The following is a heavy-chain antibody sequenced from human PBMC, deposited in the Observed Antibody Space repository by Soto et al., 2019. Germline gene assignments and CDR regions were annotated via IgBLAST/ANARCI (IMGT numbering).Heavy chain of an antibody. D-gene: IGHD2-2*02. CDR2: IYSSGST. J-gene: IGHJ6*02. Sequence: PSETLSLTCAVSGGSISSSNWWSWVRQPPAKRREWIGFIYSSGSTNYNPSLNSRATMPVDTSKNQFSLKLRSVIVADTAVYHCARFVRSCSGTTCYTRADVWGQGTTVTVSS. CDR3: ARFVRSCSGTTCYTRADV. V-gene: IGHV4-4*02. CDR1: GGSISSSNW.